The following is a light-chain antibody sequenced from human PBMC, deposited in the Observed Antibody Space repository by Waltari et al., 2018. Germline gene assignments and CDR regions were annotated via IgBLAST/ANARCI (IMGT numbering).Light chain of an antibody. Sequence: SYVLSQPPPVSVAPGQTARIPCGGNNSGDKSVHWYQQKPGQAPVLVVYDDTDRPSGIPERFSGSNSGNTATLTITRVAAGDEADYFCQVWHTTSAVVFGGGTKLTVL. CDR2: DDT. V-gene: IGLV3-21*02. CDR1: NSGDKS. CDR3: QVWHTTSAVV. J-gene: IGLJ2*01.